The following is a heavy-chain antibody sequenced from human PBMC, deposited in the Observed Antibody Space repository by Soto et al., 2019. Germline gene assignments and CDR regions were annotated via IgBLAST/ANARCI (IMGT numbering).Heavy chain of an antibody. V-gene: IGHV3-7*03. CDR3: AGWGGHDYNY. CDR1: GFTFTDFY. D-gene: IGHD4-4*01. Sequence: EVQLVQSGGGLVQPGGPLRLSCVGSGFTFTDFYLNWVRQAPGKGLEWVANIRPDGSETNYVESVKGRFTTSRDNAKNSLFLQMNSLRADDTAVYYCAGWGGHDYNYWGQGILVTVSS. CDR2: IRPDGSET. J-gene: IGHJ4*02.